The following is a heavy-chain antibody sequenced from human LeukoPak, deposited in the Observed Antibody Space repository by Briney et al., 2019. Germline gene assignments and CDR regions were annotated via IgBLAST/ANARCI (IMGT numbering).Heavy chain of an antibody. D-gene: IGHD3-10*01. CDR3: ARGTHKYYYGSGSYYIGAYFDY. CDR2: INSDGSSK. V-gene: IGHV3-74*01. J-gene: IGHJ4*02. Sequence: QPGGSLRLSCAASGFTFSSYWMHWVRQAPGKGLVWVSRINSDGSSKNYADSVKGRFTISRDNAKNTLYLQMNSLRAEDTAVYYCARGTHKYYYGSGSYYIGAYFDYWGQGTLVTVSS. CDR1: GFTFSSYW.